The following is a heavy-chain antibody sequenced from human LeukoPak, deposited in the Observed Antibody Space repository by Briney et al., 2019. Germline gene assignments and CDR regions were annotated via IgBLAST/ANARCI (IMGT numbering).Heavy chain of an antibody. CDR2: ISWNSGSI. Sequence: GGSLRLSCAASGFTFDDYAMHWVRQAPEKGLEWVSGISWNSGSIGYADSVKGRFTISRDNAKNSLYLQMNSLRAEDTALYYCAKGANVAVAGTYWFDPWGQGTLVTVSS. D-gene: IGHD6-19*01. CDR1: GFTFDDYA. J-gene: IGHJ5*02. CDR3: AKGANVAVAGTYWFDP. V-gene: IGHV3-9*01.